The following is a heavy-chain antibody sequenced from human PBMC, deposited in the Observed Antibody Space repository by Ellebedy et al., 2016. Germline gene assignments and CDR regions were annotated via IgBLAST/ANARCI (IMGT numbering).Heavy chain of an antibody. V-gene: IGHV3-7*03. J-gene: IGHJ4*02. CDR3: VRLGPVTTVTTYDY. D-gene: IGHD4-17*01. CDR1: GFSFNTYS. Sequence: GGSLRLSCAASGFSFNTYSMSWVRQAPGEGLEWVASITQDGSQTYYVDSVKGRFTISRDNAKNSLYLQMNSLRAEDTAFYFCVRLGPVTTVTTYDYWGQGTLVTVSS. CDR2: ITQDGSQT.